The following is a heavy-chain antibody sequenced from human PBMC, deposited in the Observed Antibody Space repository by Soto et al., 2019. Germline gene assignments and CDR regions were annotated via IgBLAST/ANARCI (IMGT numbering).Heavy chain of an antibody. Sequence: GGSLRLSCAGSGFTFSSSSMNWVRQAPGKELEWVSAISGTSDYIYYADSVRGRFTISRDNAKNALYLQMNDLRVEDTAVYFCGRSQHSTNTDWGLGTLVTVSS. CDR2: ISGTSDYI. V-gene: IGHV3-21*01. J-gene: IGHJ4*02. D-gene: IGHD2-8*01. CDR1: GFTFSSSS. CDR3: GRSQHSTNTD.